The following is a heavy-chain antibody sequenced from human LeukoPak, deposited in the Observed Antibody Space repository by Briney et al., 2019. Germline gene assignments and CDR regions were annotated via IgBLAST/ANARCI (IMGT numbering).Heavy chain of an antibody. CDR1: GFTLSIYA. J-gene: IGHJ4*02. V-gene: IGHV3-64*01. CDR2: ITSNGGSA. D-gene: IGHD2-2*02. Sequence: GGSLRLSCAASGFTLSIYAMHWVRQAPGKGLEYVSAITSNGGSAYYANSVKGRFTISRDNSKNTLYLQMGSLRAEDMAVYYCARENCDSTTCYKTIDYWGQGTLVTVSS. CDR3: ARENCDSTTCYKTIDY.